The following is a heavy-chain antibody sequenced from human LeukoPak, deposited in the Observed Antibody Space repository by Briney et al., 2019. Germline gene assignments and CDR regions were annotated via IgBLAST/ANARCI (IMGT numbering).Heavy chain of an antibody. V-gene: IGHV3-23*01. CDR1: GFTFSSYA. D-gene: IGHD6-19*01. CDR2: ISGESDST. J-gene: IGHJ3*02. CDR3: ARVGPPDGSGWSSGAFDI. Sequence: GGSLRLSCAASGFTFSSYAMSWVRQSPGKGLEWVSVISGESDSTYYAFYADSVKGRFTISRDNSKNTLYLQMNSLRAEDTAVYYCARVGPPDGSGWSSGAFDIWGQGTMVTVSS.